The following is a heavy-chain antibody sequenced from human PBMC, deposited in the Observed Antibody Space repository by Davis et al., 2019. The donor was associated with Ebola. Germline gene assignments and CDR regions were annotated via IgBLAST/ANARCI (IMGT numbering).Heavy chain of an antibody. CDR3: ARDRMITSWGMDV. CDR2: SSSSSSYI. V-gene: IGHV3-21*01. D-gene: IGHD3-16*01. CDR1: GFTFSSYS. J-gene: IGHJ6*02. Sequence: GGSLRLSCAASGFTFSSYSMNWVRQAPGKGLEWVSSSSSSSSYIYYADSVEGRFTISRDNAQNSLYLQMNSLRAEDTAVYYCARDRMITSWGMDVWGQGTTVTVSS.